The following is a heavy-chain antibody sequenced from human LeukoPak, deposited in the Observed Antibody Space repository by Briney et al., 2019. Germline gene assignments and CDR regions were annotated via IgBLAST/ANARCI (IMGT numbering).Heavy chain of an antibody. D-gene: IGHD4-17*01. J-gene: IGHJ4*02. V-gene: IGHV4-59*08. CDR3: ARHSVASDGARLFDY. CDR1: GGSITSYY. Sequence: PSETLSLTCTVSGGSITSYYWAWLRQPPEKGLEWIGYVYYSGYSNYNPSLKSRVSMSVDTSMNQLSLKLASVTAADTAVYYCARHSVASDGARLFDYWGRGTLVTVSS. CDR2: VYYSGYS.